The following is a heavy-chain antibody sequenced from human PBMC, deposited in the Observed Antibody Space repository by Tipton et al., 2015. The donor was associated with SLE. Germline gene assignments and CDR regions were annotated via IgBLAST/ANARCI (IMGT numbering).Heavy chain of an antibody. CDR3: ARDVGEYSSSSGSYGMDV. CDR1: GGSMRPYY. J-gene: IGHJ6*02. CDR2: IYYSGST. V-gene: IGHV4-59*12. D-gene: IGHD6-6*01. Sequence: TLSLTCTVSGGSMRPYYWGWIRQPPGKGLEWIGYIYYSGSTGYNPSLQSRVTISVDTSMNQFSLKLSPVTAADTAVYYCARDVGEYSSSSGSYGMDVWGQGTTVTVSS.